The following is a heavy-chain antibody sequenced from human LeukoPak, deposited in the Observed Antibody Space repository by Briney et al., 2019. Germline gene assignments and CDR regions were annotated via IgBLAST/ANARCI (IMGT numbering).Heavy chain of an antibody. CDR1: GFTFSSCA. Sequence: PGGSLRLSCAASGFTFSSCAMHWVRQAPGKGLEWVTLIWYDGSNKYYADSVRGRFTISRDNSKNSLDLQMNSLRAEDMAVYYCAKDLRYSSGWGQGTLVTVSS. CDR3: AKDLRYSSG. CDR2: IWYDGSNK. V-gene: IGHV3-33*06. J-gene: IGHJ4*02. D-gene: IGHD5-18*01.